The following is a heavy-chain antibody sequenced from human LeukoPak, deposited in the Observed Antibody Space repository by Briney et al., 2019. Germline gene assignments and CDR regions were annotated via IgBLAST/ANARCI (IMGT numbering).Heavy chain of an antibody. V-gene: IGHV1-18*01. CDR3: ARGTSRRTTVTTGFTIY. D-gene: IGHD4-17*01. CDR1: GYTFTSYG. Sequence: ASVKVSCKASGYTFTSYGISWVRQAPGQGLEWMGWISAYNGNTNYAQKLQGRVTMTTDTSTSTAYMELRSLRSDDTAVYYCARGTSRRTTVTTGFTIYWGQGTLVTVSS. CDR2: ISAYNGNT. J-gene: IGHJ4*02.